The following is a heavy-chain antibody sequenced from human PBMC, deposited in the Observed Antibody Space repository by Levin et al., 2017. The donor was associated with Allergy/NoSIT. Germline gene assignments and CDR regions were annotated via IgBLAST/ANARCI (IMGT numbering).Heavy chain of an antibody. J-gene: IGHJ6*02. CDR1: GFTFSSYS. V-gene: IGHV3-21*01. CDR3: ASLDGITGTTWMNYYYGMDV. D-gene: IGHD1-20*01. Sequence: ETLSLTCAASGFTFSSYSMNWVRQAPGKGLEWVSSISSSSSYIYYADSVKGRFTISRDNAKNSLYLQMNSLRAEDTAVYYCASLDGITGTTWMNYYYGMDVWGQGTTVTVSS. CDR2: ISSSSSYI.